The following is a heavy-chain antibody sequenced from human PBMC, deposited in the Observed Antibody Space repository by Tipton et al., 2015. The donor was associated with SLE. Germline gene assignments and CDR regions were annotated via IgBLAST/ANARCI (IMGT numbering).Heavy chain of an antibody. Sequence: TLSLTCAVSGASISSGSFYWGWIRQPPGRGLQWIGSLSYMGTTSYTPSFTGRVTISVDRSKNQFSLNLTSVTAADTAEYYCVSSSPVTRDYWGQGTPVTVSS. V-gene: IGHV4-39*07. CDR1: GASISSGSFY. J-gene: IGHJ4*02. CDR2: LSYMGTT. D-gene: IGHD4-17*01. CDR3: VSSSPVTRDY.